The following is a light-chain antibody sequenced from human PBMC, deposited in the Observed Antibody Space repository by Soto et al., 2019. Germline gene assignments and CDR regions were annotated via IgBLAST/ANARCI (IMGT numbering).Light chain of an antibody. CDR2: DAS. V-gene: IGKV3D-20*01. J-gene: IGKJ3*01. Sequence: EIVLTQSPATLSLSPGERATLSCGASESVCSSYLAWYQQNPGLAPRLLIYDASSRSTGIPDRFSGSGSGTDFTLTISRLEPEDFALYYCQQYGSSPFTFGPGTKVDIK. CDR3: QQYGSSPFT. CDR1: ESVCSSY.